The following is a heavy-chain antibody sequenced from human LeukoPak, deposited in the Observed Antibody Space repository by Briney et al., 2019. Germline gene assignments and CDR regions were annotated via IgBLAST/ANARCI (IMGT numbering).Heavy chain of an antibody. J-gene: IGHJ4*02. CDR2: ISSSSSTI. Sequence: NWVRQAPGKGLECVSYISSSSSTIYYADSVKGRFTISRDNAKNSLYLQMNSLRAEDTAVYYCARVIAVAGTGFDYWGQGTLVTVSS. V-gene: IGHV3-48*01. D-gene: IGHD6-19*01. CDR3: ARVIAVAGTGFDY.